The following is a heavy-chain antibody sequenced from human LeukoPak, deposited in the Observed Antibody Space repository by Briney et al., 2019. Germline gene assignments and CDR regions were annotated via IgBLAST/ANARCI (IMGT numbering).Heavy chain of an antibody. CDR2: ISSSSSYT. CDR1: GFTFSDYY. CDR3: ARVLVGDAFDI. D-gene: IGHD2-15*01. J-gene: IGHJ3*02. Sequence: GGSLRLSCAASGFTFSDYYMSRIRQAPGKGLEWVSYISSSSSYTNYADSVKGRFTISRDNAKNSLYLQMNSLRAEDTAVYYCARVLVGDAFDIWGQGTMVTVSS. V-gene: IGHV3-11*06.